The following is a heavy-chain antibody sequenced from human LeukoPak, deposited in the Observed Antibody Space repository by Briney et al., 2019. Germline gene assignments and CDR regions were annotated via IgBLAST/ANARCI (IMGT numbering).Heavy chain of an antibody. CDR2: IYYSGST. V-gene: IGHV4-59*08. J-gene: IGHJ4*02. CDR1: GGSISSYY. D-gene: IGHD3-16*02. CDR3: ARQSLEITFRGVIATAFDY. Sequence: PSETLSLTCTVSGGSISSYYWNWIRQPPGKGLEWIGYIYYSGSTNYNPSLKSRVTISVDTSKNQFSLKLSSVTAADTAVYYCARQSLEITFRGVIATAFDYWGQGTPVTVSS.